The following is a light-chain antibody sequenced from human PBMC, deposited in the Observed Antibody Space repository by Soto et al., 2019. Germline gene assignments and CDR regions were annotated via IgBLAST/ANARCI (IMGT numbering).Light chain of an antibody. V-gene: IGKV3-15*01. CDR3: QQYANWPPWT. J-gene: IGKJ1*01. CDR2: GAS. CDR1: QSVSSY. Sequence: EIVMTQSPATLSVSPGERATLSCRASQSVSSYLAWYQQRPGQAPRLLIYGASTRATGVPARFSGSGSGTEFTLTISSLQSEDLADYYCQQYANWPPWTFGQGTKVEIK.